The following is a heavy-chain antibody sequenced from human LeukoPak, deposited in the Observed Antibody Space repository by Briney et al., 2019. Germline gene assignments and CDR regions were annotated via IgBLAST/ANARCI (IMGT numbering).Heavy chain of an antibody. CDR3: ARGSGSYHTAYMN. J-gene: IGHJ4*02. V-gene: IGHV5-51*01. CDR1: GYSFTSYW. D-gene: IGHD1-26*01. CDR2: IYPGDSDT. Sequence: GESLKISCKGFGYSFTSYWIGWVRQMPGKGLGWMGIIYPGDSDTRYSPSFQGQVTISADKSISTAYLQWSSLEASDTAMYYCARGSGSYHTAYMNWGQGTLVTVSS.